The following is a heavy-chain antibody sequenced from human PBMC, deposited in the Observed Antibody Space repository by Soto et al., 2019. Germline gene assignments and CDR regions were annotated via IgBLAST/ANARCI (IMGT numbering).Heavy chain of an antibody. J-gene: IGHJ5*02. CDR3: ARDMHDGFTHHFDP. V-gene: IGHV4-59*02. CDR2: TSYTGNT. CDR1: VGSVTSYY. Sequence: PSGTLSLTCVVSVGSVTSYYCSWILQFPGNGLEWIAYTSYTGNTNYNPSLKSRGTISMDTSKNQLSLKLTSTTAAETAVYYCARDMHDGFTHHFDPWAKGTLVTATS. D-gene: IGHD3-16*01.